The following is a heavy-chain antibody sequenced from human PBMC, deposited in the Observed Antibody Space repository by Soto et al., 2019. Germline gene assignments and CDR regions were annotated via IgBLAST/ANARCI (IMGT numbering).Heavy chain of an antibody. CDR3: ARERDWNLDF. V-gene: IGHV1-18*01. Sequence: ASVKVSCKASGYTFSSLGFSWMRQAPGQGLEWMGWIHIDDTNYAQNFQGRVTMTTDTSTSTVYMELRSLRSDDTAVYYCARERDWNLDFWGQGTPVTVSS. CDR1: GYTFSSLG. CDR2: IHIDDT. D-gene: IGHD1-1*01. J-gene: IGHJ4*02.